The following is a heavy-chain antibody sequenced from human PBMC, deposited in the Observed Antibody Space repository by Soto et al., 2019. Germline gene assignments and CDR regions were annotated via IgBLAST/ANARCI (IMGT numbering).Heavy chain of an antibody. V-gene: IGHV1-3*01. D-gene: IGHD4-17*01. CDR3: ARGAVTTGVEYYFDY. CDR1: GYTFTSYA. Sequence: ASVKVSCKASGYTFTSYAMHWVRQAPGQRLEWMGWINAGNGNTKYSQKFQGRVTITRDTSASTAYMELSSLRSEDTAVYYCARGAVTTGVEYYFDYWGQGTLVTVSS. J-gene: IGHJ4*02. CDR2: INAGNGNT.